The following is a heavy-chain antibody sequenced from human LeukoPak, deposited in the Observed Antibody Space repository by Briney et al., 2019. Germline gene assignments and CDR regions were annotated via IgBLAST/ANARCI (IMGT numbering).Heavy chain of an antibody. J-gene: IGHJ6*02. Sequence: ASVKVSCKASGYTFTGYYMHWVRQAPGQGLEWMGWINPNSGGTNYAQKFQGRVTMTRDTSISTAYMELSRLRSDDTAVYYCARRLERTPYYYGMDVWGQGTTVTVSS. CDR2: INPNSGGT. CDR3: ARRLERTPYYYGMDV. D-gene: IGHD1-1*01. CDR1: GYTFTGYY. V-gene: IGHV1-2*02.